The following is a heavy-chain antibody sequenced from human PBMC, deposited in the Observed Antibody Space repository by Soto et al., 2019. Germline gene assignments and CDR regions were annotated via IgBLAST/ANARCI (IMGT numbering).Heavy chain of an antibody. V-gene: IGHV1-3*01. D-gene: IGHD3-3*01. CDR3: ARKYYDFWSGQPGWSDP. CDR1: GYTFTSYA. Sequence: QVQLVQSGAEVKKPGASVKVSCKASGYTFTSYAMHWVRQAPGQRLEWMGWINAGNGNTKYSQKFQGRVTITRDTSASTAYRELSSLRSEDTAGYYWARKYYDFWSGQPGWSDPWGQGPLVTVSS. CDR2: INAGNGNT. J-gene: IGHJ5*02.